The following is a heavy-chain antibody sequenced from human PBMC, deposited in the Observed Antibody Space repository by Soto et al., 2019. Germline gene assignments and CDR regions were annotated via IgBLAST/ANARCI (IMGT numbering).Heavy chain of an antibody. J-gene: IGHJ4*02. CDR2: IYYNGTT. D-gene: IGHD3-10*01. CDR1: GGSISSPNFY. CDR3: AREPVHLIWFGELYN. V-gene: IGHV4-31*03. Sequence: SETLSLTCTVSGGSISSPNFYWSWIRQHPGKGLEWIGHIYYNGTTYYNPTLKSRVSISVDTSKNQFSLKLSSVTAADTAVYYCAREPVHLIWFGELYNWGRGTVFPVS.